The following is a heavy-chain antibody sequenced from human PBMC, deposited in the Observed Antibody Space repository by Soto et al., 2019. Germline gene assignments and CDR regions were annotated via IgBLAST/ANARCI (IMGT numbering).Heavy chain of an antibody. D-gene: IGHD5-12*01. V-gene: IGHV3-33*01. CDR3: ARKLRGSTGYYGISTFDV. CDR1: GFTFSNHG. Sequence: QVQLVESGGGVVQPGRSLRLSCAASGFTFSNHGMHWVRQAPGKGLEWVAIIWYDGSNKYYTDSVNGRFTISRDNSRDTLYLQMNSLTVEDTAMYYCARKLRGSTGYYGISTFDVWGQGTMVTVSS. J-gene: IGHJ3*01. CDR2: IWYDGSNK.